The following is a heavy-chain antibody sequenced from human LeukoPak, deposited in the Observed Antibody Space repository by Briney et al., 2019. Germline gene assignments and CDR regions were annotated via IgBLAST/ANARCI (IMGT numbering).Heavy chain of an antibody. Sequence: GGSLRLSCAASGFTFSSYGMHWVRQAPGKGLEWVAFIRYDGSNKYYADSVKGRFTISRDNSKNTLYLQMNSLRAEDTAVYYCARDRGYCSGGSCYWTSFDPWGQGTLVTVSS. CDR1: GFTFSSYG. CDR2: IRYDGSNK. J-gene: IGHJ5*02. V-gene: IGHV3-30*02. CDR3: ARDRGYCSGGSCYWTSFDP. D-gene: IGHD2-15*01.